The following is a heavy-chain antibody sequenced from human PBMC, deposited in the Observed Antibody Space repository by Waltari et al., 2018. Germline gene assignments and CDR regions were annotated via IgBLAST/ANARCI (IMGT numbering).Heavy chain of an antibody. CDR2: IHSNGAT. D-gene: IGHD4-17*01. CDR1: GAAISRYY. Sequence: VQLQEWGPGRVKPSETLSLTCTVSGAAISRYYWSWIRQSPEKGLEFIAYIHSNGATNYNPSLKSRVSLSLDMSKNQFSLQLSSVTAADTAVYYCASLPAQVYDDTIPDWGQGILVTVSS. J-gene: IGHJ4*02. CDR3: ASLPAQVYDDTIPD. V-gene: IGHV4-59*13.